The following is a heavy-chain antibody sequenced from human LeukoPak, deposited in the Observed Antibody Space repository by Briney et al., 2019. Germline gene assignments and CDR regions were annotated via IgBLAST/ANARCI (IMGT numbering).Heavy chain of an antibody. Sequence: PSETLSLKCTVSGGSISSYYWSWIRQPAGKGLEWIGRIYTSGSTNYNPSLKSRVTISIDTSKNQFSLKLNSVTAADTAVYYCARDRGYSYAFDYWGQGTLVTVSS. D-gene: IGHD5-18*01. CDR3: ARDRGYSYAFDY. V-gene: IGHV4-4*07. CDR2: IYTSGST. J-gene: IGHJ4*02. CDR1: GGSISSYY.